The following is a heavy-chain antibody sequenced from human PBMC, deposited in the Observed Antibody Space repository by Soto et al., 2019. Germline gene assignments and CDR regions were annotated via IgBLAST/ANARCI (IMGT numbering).Heavy chain of an antibody. D-gene: IGHD3-9*01. CDR1: GGTFSSYA. Sequence: QVQLVQSGAEVKKPGSSVKVSCKASGGTFSSYAISWVRQAPGQGLEWMGGIIPIFGTANYAQKFQGRVTITADESTSTAYMDLSSMRSEDRAVYYCARGSLEVPYYDILTGYPTPLYYYYGMDVWGQGTTVTVSS. CDR2: IIPIFGTA. J-gene: IGHJ6*02. CDR3: ARGSLEVPYYDILTGYPTPLYYYYGMDV. V-gene: IGHV1-69*12.